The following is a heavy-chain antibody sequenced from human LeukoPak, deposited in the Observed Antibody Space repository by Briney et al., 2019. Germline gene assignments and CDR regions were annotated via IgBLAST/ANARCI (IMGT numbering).Heavy chain of an antibody. V-gene: IGHV1-18*01. CDR2: ISAHNGNI. Sequence: ASVKVSCKASGYTFTSYGISWLRQAPGQGLEWLGWISAHNGNINYAQKLQGRVTMTTDTSTSTAYMELRSLRSDDTAVYYCARAGMADFAAGYYYGMDVWGQGTTVTVSS. CDR1: GYTFTSYG. D-gene: IGHD6-13*01. CDR3: ARAGMADFAAGYYYGMDV. J-gene: IGHJ6*02.